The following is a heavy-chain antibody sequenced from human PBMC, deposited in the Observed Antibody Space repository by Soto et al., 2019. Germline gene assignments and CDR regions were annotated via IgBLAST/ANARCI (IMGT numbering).Heavy chain of an antibody. CDR1: GFTFSSYA. J-gene: IGHJ4*02. CDR2: ISGSGGST. V-gene: IGHV3-23*01. D-gene: IGHD2-2*01. Sequence: EVQLLESGGGLVQPGGSLRLSCAASGFTFSSYAMSWVRQAPGKGLEWVSAISGSGGSTYYADSVKGWFTISRDNSKNTLYLQMNSLRAEDTAVYYCAKRYCSSTCNFDYWGQGTLVTVSS. CDR3: AKRYCSSTCNFDY.